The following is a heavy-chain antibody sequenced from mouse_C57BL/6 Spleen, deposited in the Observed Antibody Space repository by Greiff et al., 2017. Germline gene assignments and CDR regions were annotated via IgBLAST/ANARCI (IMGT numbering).Heavy chain of an antibody. CDR1: GYTFTSYW. CDR2: IDPSDSYT. V-gene: IGHV1-69*01. D-gene: IGHD3-3*01. Sequence: QVQLQQPGAELVMPGASVKLSCKASGYTFTSYWMHWVKQRPGQGLEWIGEIDPSDSYTNYNQKFKGKSTLTVDKSSSTAYMQLSSLTSADSAVYYCARSKGLGGVYYYAMDYWGQGTSVTVAS. J-gene: IGHJ4*01. CDR3: ARSKGLGGVYYYAMDY.